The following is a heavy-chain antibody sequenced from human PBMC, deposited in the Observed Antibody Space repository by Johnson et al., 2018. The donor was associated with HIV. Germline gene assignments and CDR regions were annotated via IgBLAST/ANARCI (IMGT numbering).Heavy chain of an antibody. D-gene: IGHD2-21*01. J-gene: IGHJ3*02. V-gene: IGHV3-20*04. CDR3: ARDVVSDGAYPPDAFDI. CDR2: INWNGGST. CDR1: AFIFDDYG. Sequence: VQLVESGGGVVQPGRSLRLSCAASAFIFDDYGMSWVRQAPGKGLEWVSGINWNGGSTGYADSVKGRFTISRDNAKNSLYLQVNNLRAEDTAVYYCARDVVSDGAYPPDAFDIWGQGTMVTVSS.